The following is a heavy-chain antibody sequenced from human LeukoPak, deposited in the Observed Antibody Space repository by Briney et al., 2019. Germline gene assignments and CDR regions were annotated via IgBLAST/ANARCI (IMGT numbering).Heavy chain of an antibody. V-gene: IGHV1-8*03. J-gene: IGHJ3*02. CDR3: ARGRGWWSSSYGACDI. CDR1: GYTFTSYD. CDR2: MNPNSGNT. Sequence: ASVKVSCKASGYTFTSYDINWVRQATGQGLEWMGWMNPNSGNTGYAQKFQGRVTITRNTSISTAYMELSSLRSEDTAVYYCARGRGWWSSSYGACDIWGQGTMVTVSS. D-gene: IGHD6-13*01.